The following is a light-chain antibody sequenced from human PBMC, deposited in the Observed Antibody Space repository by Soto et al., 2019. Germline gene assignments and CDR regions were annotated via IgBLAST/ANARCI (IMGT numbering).Light chain of an antibody. CDR1: SSDIGGHNY. Sequence: QSALTQPPSASGSPGQSVTISCTGTSSDIGGHNYVSWYQQLPGKAPKLIIYEVSKWPSGVPGRFSGSKSGNTASLTVSGLQAEDEADYFCGTWDSSLSAVVFGGGTKLTVL. V-gene: IGLV2-8*01. CDR2: EVS. J-gene: IGLJ2*01. CDR3: GTWDSSLSAVV.